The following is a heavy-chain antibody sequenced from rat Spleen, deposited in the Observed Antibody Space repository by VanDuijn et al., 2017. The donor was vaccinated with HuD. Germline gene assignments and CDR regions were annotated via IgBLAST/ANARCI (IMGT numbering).Heavy chain of an antibody. J-gene: IGHJ3*01. V-gene: IGHV5-7*01. CDR1: GFTFSDYN. CDR3: ARHGVNYGAYNWFAY. Sequence: EVQLVESGGGLVQPGRSLKLSCAASGFTFSDYNMAWVRQSPKKGLEWIGMIYYDSSKMYYADTVKGRFTISRDSAESTLYLQMNSLRSEDTATYYCARHGVNYGAYNWFAYWGQGTLVTVSS. CDR2: IYYDSSKM. D-gene: IGHD1-11*01.